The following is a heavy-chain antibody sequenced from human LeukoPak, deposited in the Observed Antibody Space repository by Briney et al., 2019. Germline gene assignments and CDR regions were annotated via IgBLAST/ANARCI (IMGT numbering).Heavy chain of an antibody. CDR2: IYPNSGGT. V-gene: IGHV1-2*02. Sequence: GASVKVSCKASGYTFTGYYMHWVRQAPGQGLEWMGWIYPNSGGTNYAQKFQVRVTMTRDTAISTAYMELSRLRSDDTAVYYCARDFRPRKLDYYGSGSYKYFDYWGQGTLVTVSS. D-gene: IGHD3-10*01. CDR1: GYTFTGYY. CDR3: ARDFRPRKLDYYGSGSYKYFDY. J-gene: IGHJ4*02.